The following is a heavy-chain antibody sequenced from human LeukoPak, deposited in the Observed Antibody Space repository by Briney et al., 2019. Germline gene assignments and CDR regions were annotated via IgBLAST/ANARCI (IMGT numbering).Heavy chain of an antibody. CDR2: INHSGST. CDR3: ARGLGFPLYYCYYYMDV. CDR1: GGSFSGYY. Sequence: SETLSLTCAVYGGSFSGYYWSWIRQPPGKGLEWIGEINHSGSTNYNPSLKSRVTISVDTSKNRFSLKLSSVTAADTAVYYCARGLGFPLYYCYYYMDVWGKGTTVTVSS. V-gene: IGHV4-34*01. J-gene: IGHJ6*03. D-gene: IGHD5-12*01.